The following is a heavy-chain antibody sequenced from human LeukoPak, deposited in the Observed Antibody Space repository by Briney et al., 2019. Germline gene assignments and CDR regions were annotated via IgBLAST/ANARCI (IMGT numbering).Heavy chain of an antibody. CDR2: ISGSGGST. D-gene: IGHD6-13*01. V-gene: IGHV3-23*01. CDR1: GFTFSSYA. J-gene: IGHJ6*02. Sequence: PGGSLRLSCAASGFTFSSYAMSWVRQAPGKGLEWVSAISGSGGSTYYADSVKGRFTTSRDNSKNTRYLQMNSLRAEDTAVYYCAKREYTGYSSSLGGYGMDVWGQATTVTVSS. CDR3: AKREYTGYSSSLGGYGMDV.